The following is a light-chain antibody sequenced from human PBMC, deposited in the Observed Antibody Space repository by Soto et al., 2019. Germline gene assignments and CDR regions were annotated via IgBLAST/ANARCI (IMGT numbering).Light chain of an antibody. J-gene: IGLJ3*02. CDR1: TGAVTSGYY. Sequence: QTVVTQEPSLTVSPGGTVTLTCASSTGAVTSGYYPNWFQQKPGQAPRALIYSTSNKDSWTPARFSGSLLGGKAVLTLSGVQPEDEAEYYCLLYYGGAQWVFGGGTKLTVL. CDR2: STS. V-gene: IGLV7-43*01. CDR3: LLYYGGAQWV.